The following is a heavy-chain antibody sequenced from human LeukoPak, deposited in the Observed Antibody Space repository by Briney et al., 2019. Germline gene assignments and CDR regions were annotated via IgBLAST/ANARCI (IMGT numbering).Heavy chain of an antibody. V-gene: IGHV4-59*01. J-gene: IGHJ4*02. D-gene: IGHD3-10*01. CDR2: IDYSGST. CDR1: GGSISSYY. CDR3: ASRDSLLGALDY. Sequence: SETLSLTCTVSGGSISSYYWSWIRQPQGKGIEWIGSIDYSGSTNYNPSLKSRVTISVDTSKNQSSLKLSSGIAADSPVFFCASRDSLLGALDYWGQGTLVTVSS.